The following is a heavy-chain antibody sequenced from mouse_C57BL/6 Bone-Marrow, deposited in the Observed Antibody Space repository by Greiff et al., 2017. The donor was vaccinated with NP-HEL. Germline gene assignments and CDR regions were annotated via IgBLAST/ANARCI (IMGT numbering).Heavy chain of an antibody. J-gene: IGHJ4*01. CDR3: ARGPYARDY. Sequence: QVQLKQSGAELARPGASVKLSCKASGYTFTSYGISWVKQRTGQGLEWIGVIYPRSGNTYYNEKLKGKATLTADKSSSPAYMELRSLTSEDSAVYFCARGPYARDYWGQGTSVTVSS. V-gene: IGHV1-81*01. CDR1: GYTFTSYG. CDR2: IYPRSGNT.